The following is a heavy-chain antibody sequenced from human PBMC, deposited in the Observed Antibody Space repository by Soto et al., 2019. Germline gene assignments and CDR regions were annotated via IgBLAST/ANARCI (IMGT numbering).Heavy chain of an antibody. CDR2: ISSSGSTI. Sequence: EVQLVESGGGLVQPGGSLRLSCAASGFTFSSYEMNWVRQAPGKGLEWVSYISSSGSTIYYAGSVKGRFTISRDNAKNSLYLQMNSLRAEDTAVYYCASGGSYSTLWYWGQGTLVTVSS. D-gene: IGHD3-10*01. CDR1: GFTFSSYE. V-gene: IGHV3-48*03. J-gene: IGHJ4*02. CDR3: ASGGSYSTLWY.